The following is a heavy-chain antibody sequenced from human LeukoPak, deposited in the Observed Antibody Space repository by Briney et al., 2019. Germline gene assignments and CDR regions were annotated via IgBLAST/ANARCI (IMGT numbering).Heavy chain of an antibody. CDR3: GRAGHYYCDY. V-gene: IGHV3-11*05. D-gene: IGHD3-10*01. CDR1: GFTFSDYY. CDR2: LSSSSGHT. Sequence: PGGSLGLSCAASGFTFSDYYMNCIRQAPGKGLEWISFLSSSSGHTNSADSVKGRFTISRDNAKNSLYLQMNSLRPEDTAVYYCGRAGHYYCDYWGQGTLVTVSS. J-gene: IGHJ4*02.